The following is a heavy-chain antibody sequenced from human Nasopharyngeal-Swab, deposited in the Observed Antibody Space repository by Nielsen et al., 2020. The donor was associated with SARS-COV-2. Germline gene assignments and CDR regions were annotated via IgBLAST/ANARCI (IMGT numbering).Heavy chain of an antibody. V-gene: IGHV3-33*01. D-gene: IGHD3-10*01. Sequence: GGSLRLSCAASGFTFSSYGMHSVRQAPVKGLEWVAGMRYDGSNKYYADSVKGRFTIASDYSKNPLYLQMNSLRAEDTAVYYCARDLFRGVITDYYYGMDVWGQGTTVTVSS. CDR1: GFTFSSYG. J-gene: IGHJ6*02. CDR2: MRYDGSNK. CDR3: ARDLFRGVITDYYYGMDV.